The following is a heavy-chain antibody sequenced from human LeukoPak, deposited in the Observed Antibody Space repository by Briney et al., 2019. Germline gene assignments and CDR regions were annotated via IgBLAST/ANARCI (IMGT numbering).Heavy chain of an antibody. D-gene: IGHD5-24*01. J-gene: IGHJ6*03. Sequence: GASVKVSCKASGGTFSSYAISWVRQAPGQGLEWMGGIIPIFGTANYAQKFQGRVTITADKSTSTAYMELSSLRSEDTAVYYCARELFLRDGPQGRVYYMDVWGKGTTVTVSS. CDR1: GGTFSSYA. CDR2: IIPIFGTA. CDR3: ARELFLRDGPQGRVYYMDV. V-gene: IGHV1-69*06.